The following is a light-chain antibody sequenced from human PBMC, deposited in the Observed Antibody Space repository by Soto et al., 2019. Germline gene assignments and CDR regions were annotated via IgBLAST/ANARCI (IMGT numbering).Light chain of an antibody. CDR2: AAS. Sequence: DIQMTQSPSSLSASVGDRVTITCRASQSISNYLNWYQQKPGKAPKLLSYAASSLQSGVPSRFSGSGSGTDFTLTISSLQPEDFATYSCQQSYSTRITFGQGTRLEIK. CDR3: QQSYSTRIT. J-gene: IGKJ5*01. V-gene: IGKV1-39*01. CDR1: QSISNY.